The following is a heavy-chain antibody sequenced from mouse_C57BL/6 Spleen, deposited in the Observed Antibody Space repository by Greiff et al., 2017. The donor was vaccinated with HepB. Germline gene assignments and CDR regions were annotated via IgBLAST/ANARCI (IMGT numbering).Heavy chain of an antibody. J-gene: IGHJ2*01. CDR3: AKITTVVARYFDY. V-gene: IGHV1-26*01. CDR1: GYTFTDYY. Sequence: VQLQQSGPELVKPGASVKISCKASGYTFTDYYMNWVKQSHGKSLEWIGDINPNNGGTSYNQKFKGKATLTVDKSSSTAYMELRSLTSEDSAVYYCAKITTVVARYFDYWGQGTTLTVSS. CDR2: INPNNGGT. D-gene: IGHD1-1*01.